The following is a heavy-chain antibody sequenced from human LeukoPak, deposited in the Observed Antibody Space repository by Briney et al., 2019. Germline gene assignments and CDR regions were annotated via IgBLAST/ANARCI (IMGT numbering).Heavy chain of an antibody. CDR2: INQDGTEK. J-gene: IGHJ4*02. CDR3: ARNMGDY. CDR1: GFTFSTYW. V-gene: IGHV3-7*04. Sequence: PSGGSLRLSCAASGFTFSTYWMTWVRQAPGKGLEWVANINQDGTEKNYVDSVKGRFTISRDNAKNSLYLQMNSLRAEDAAVYYCARNMGDYWGQGTLVTVSS. D-gene: IGHD2/OR15-2a*01.